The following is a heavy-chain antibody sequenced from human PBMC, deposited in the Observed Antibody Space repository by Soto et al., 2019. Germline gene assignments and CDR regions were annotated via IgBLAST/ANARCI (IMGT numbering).Heavy chain of an antibody. CDR2: IKQDGSEK. Sequence: GGSLRLSCAASGFTFSSYWMSWVRQAPGKGLEWVANIKQDGSEKYYVDSVKGRFTISRDNAKNSLYLQMNSLRAEDTAAYYSARPSYSNYYYYGMDVWGQGTMVTVSS. J-gene: IGHJ6*02. CDR1: GFTFSSYW. D-gene: IGHD6-13*01. CDR3: ARPSYSNYYYYGMDV. V-gene: IGHV3-7*05.